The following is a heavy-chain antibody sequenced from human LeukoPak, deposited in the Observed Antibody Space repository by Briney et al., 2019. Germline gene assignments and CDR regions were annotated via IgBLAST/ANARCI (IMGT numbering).Heavy chain of an antibody. CDR2: ISGSGGST. V-gene: IGHV3-23*01. CDR1: GFTFSSYG. J-gene: IGHJ4*02. D-gene: IGHD2-15*01. Sequence: GGTLRLSCAASGFTFSSYGMSWVRQAPGKGLEWVSAISGSGGSTYYADSVKGRFTISRDNSKNTLYLQMNSLRPEDTAVYYCAKYSVGYCSGGTCDYLDYWGQGSLVTVSS. CDR3: AKYSVGYCSGGTCDYLDY.